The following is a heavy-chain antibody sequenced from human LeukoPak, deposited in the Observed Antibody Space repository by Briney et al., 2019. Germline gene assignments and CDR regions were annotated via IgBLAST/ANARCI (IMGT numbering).Heavy chain of an antibody. V-gene: IGHV4-59*13. Sequence: SEPLSLPCTVSVGSISNYYWRWTPQPPGKGLEWIGYIYYSGTTNYTPSLKSRVTMPVDTSKNQFSLKLSSVTAADTAVYYCAREDPQTTVPEGMDVWGQGTTVTVSS. D-gene: IGHD4-17*01. CDR1: VGSISNYY. J-gene: IGHJ6*02. CDR2: IYYSGTT. CDR3: AREDPQTTVPEGMDV.